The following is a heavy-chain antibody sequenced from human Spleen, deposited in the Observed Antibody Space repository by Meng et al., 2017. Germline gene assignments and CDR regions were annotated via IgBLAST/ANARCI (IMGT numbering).Heavy chain of an antibody. V-gene: IGHV4-39*01. CDR2: IGHSGFT. CDR1: GDSISSSGAYY. CDR3: VRSSGWVRTGFDP. J-gene: IGHJ5*02. Sequence: QVQLQESGPGLVRPSQTLSLTCTVSGDSISSSGAYYWSWIRQHPEKGLQWIGSIGHSGFTYYTPSLKSRVTVSIDTSKSQFSLKLTSVTAADTAVYYCVRSSGWVRTGFDPWGQGTLVTVYS. D-gene: IGHD6-19*01.